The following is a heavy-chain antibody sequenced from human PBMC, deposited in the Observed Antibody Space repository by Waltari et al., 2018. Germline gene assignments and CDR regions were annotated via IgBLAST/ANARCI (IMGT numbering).Heavy chain of an antibody. D-gene: IGHD6-19*01. CDR3: ARTGYSSGWDAGYYFDY. CDR2: ISPIFGKA. V-gene: IGHV1-69*05. J-gene: IGHJ4*02. Sequence: QVQLVQSGAAVKKPGSSVKVSCKASGGTFSSYAISWVRQAPGHGLEWMGGISPIFGKANCEHKFQGRVTITTDESTSTAYMELSSLRSEDTAVYYCARTGYSSGWDAGYYFDYWGQGTLVTVSS. CDR1: GGTFSSYA.